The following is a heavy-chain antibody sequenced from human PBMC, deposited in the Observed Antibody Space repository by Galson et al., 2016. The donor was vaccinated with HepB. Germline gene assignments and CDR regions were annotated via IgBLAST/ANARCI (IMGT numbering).Heavy chain of an antibody. CDR3: AHRGFLYRFGSTNYYNVFDV. D-gene: IGHD3-10*01. CDR2: VYWDDEK. V-gene: IGHV2-5*02. Sequence: PALVKPTQTLTLTCTFSGFSITTSGGGVGWIRQPPGKALEWLAVVYWDDEKRYRPSLKSRTTITKNTSKNQVVLTMTNMDPVDTATYYCAHRGFLYRFGSTNYYNVFDVWGQGALVTVSS. J-gene: IGHJ4*02. CDR1: GFSITTSGGG.